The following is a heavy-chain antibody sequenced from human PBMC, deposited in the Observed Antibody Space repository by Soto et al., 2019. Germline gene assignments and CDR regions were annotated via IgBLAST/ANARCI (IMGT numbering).Heavy chain of an antibody. D-gene: IGHD6-25*01. CDR2: ISGSGGTT. J-gene: IGHJ4*02. Sequence: EVQLLESGGGLVQPGRSLRLSCAASGFPFSNYDMSWVRQAPGQGLDWVSAISGSGGTTCYADSVKGRFTISRDNSKNELFLQMNSLRAEDAAVYYCAKFFVETGSNSGWPWSFHYWGQGTLVTVSS. CDR1: GFPFSNYD. V-gene: IGHV3-23*01. CDR3: AKFFVETGSNSGWPWSFHY.